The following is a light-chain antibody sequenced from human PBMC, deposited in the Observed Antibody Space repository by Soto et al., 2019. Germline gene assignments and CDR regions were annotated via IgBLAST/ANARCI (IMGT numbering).Light chain of an antibody. V-gene: IGKV2-40*01. CDR2: TVS. CDR3: IQRIEFPLT. CDR1: QSLLDSDDGNTY. Sequence: DLVLTQTPLSLTVTPGEPASISCRSSQSLLDSDDGNTYLDWYLQKPGQSPQLLIYTVSYRASGVPDRFSGSGSGTDFTLKISRVDAEDVGVYYCIQRIEFPLTFGGGTKVDIK. J-gene: IGKJ4*01.